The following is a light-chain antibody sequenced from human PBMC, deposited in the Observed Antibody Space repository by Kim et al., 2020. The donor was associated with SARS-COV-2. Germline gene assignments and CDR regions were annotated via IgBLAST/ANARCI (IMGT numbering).Light chain of an antibody. Sequence: DIVMTQSPDSLAVSLGERATINCKSSQSVLYSPDNRNCLAWYQHKPGQPPKSLIYSASTRESGVPDRFAGSGSVTDFTLTINNLQAEDVAVYYCHQYIWSPPYTFGQGTKLEI. CDR3: HQYIWSPPYT. V-gene: IGKV4-1*01. J-gene: IGKJ2*01. CDR1: QSVLYSPDNRNC. CDR2: SAS.